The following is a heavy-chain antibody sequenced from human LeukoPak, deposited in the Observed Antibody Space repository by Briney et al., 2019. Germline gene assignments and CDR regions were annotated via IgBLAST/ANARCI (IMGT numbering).Heavy chain of an antibody. Sequence: ASVKVTCKASGYTFTSYDINWVRQATGQGLEWMGWMNPNSGNTGYAQKFQGRVTMTRNTSISTAYMELSSLRSEDTAVYYCARRNSSGWPYYYYGMDVWGQGTTVTVSS. CDR2: MNPNSGNT. J-gene: IGHJ6*02. CDR3: ARRNSSGWPYYYYGMDV. V-gene: IGHV1-8*01. D-gene: IGHD6-19*01. CDR1: GYTFTSYD.